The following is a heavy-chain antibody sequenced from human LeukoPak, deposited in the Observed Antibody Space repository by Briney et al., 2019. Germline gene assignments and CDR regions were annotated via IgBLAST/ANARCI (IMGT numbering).Heavy chain of an antibody. D-gene: IGHD1-26*01. CDR2: IYSGGGT. J-gene: IGHJ4*02. CDR1: GFTVSNTY. CDR3: ARHVGIVGATTLLDY. V-gene: IGHV3-53*01. Sequence: GGSLRLSCAASGFTVSNTYMSWVRQAPGKGLEWVSLIYSGGGTYSADSVKGRFTISRDISKNTLYLQMNSLRAEDTAVYYCARHVGIVGATTLLDYWGQGTLVTVSS.